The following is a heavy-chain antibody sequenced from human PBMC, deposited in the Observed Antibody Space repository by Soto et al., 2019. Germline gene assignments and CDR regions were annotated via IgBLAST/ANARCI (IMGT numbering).Heavy chain of an antibody. J-gene: IGHJ4*02. D-gene: IGHD2-8*01. CDR1: GGSISSGAYY. V-gene: IGHV4-31*03. CDR2: IYYSGAT. Sequence: QVQLQESGPGLVKPSQTLSLTCTVSGGSISSGAYYWSWIRRHPGKGLEWIGFIYYSGATYYNPSLKSRLTISIDTSKNQFSLKLTSVAAADTAVYYCATVGYDPRSFDYWGQGTLVTVSS. CDR3: ATVGYDPRSFDY.